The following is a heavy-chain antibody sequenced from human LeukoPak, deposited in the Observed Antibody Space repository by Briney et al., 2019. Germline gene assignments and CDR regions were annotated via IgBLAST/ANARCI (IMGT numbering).Heavy chain of an antibody. CDR2: TYYRSKWYN. Sequence: SQTLSLTCAISGDSVSSNIAAWDWIRQSPSRGLEWLGRTYYRSKWYNDYAVSVKSRININADTSENQFSLQLISVTPEDTAAYFCARGKRELGSLFFDPWGQGTLVTVSS. J-gene: IGHJ5*02. CDR1: GDSVSSNIAA. CDR3: ARGKRELGSLFFDP. D-gene: IGHD1-7*01. V-gene: IGHV6-1*01.